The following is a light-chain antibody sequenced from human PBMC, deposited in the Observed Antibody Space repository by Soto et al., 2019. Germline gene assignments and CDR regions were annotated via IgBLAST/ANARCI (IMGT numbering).Light chain of an antibody. V-gene: IGKV1-8*01. Sequence: AIRMTQSPSSISASTGDRVTITCRASQGISRFLAWYQQKPGKAPKLLIYAAATLQRGAPSRFRASGSGTDFTLTISSLKSEAFATYFCQQYLSYPYTFGQGTKLEI. CDR3: QQYLSYPYT. CDR1: QGISRF. CDR2: AAA. J-gene: IGKJ2*01.